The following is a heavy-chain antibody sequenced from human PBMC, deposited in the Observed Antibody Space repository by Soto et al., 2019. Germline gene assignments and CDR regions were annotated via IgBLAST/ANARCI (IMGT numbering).Heavy chain of an antibody. CDR2: CYYTGST. D-gene: IGHD3-3*01. V-gene: IGHV4-39*01. J-gene: IGHJ4*02. CDR1: GGSISGSTYH. Sequence: SETLSLTCTVSGGSISGSTYHWGWIRQPPGRGLGWVGSCYYTGSTYYNPPLQSRVTMSVDTSKNQFSLKLSSVTAADTAVYYCARHYITISGVVIIRAGLSYLEWWGKGTLATV. CDR3: ARHYITISGVVIIRAGLSYLEW.